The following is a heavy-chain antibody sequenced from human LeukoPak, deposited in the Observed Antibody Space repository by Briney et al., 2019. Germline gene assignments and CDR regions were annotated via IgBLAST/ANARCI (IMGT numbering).Heavy chain of an antibody. J-gene: IGHJ6*02. Sequence: GGSLRLSCAASGFTFSNYYMSWIRQAPGKGLGWVSYISSSGSTIYYADSVKARFTISRDNAKNSLYLQMNSLRAEDRAVYYCARAGYSYGGAGYYGMDVRGQGTTVIVSS. V-gene: IGHV3-11*01. CDR1: GFTFSNYY. CDR3: ARAGYSYGGAGYYGMDV. CDR2: ISSSGSTI. D-gene: IGHD5-18*01.